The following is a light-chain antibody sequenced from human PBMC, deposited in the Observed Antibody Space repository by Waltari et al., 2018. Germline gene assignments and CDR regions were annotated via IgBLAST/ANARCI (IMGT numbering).Light chain of an antibody. Sequence: SYDLTQPPSVSVSPGQTATITYSGHKLGDKYTSWYHQRPGQSPVLVIYQDNRRPSGIPERFSGSNSGKIATLTISGTQAMDEADYYCQAWAGNTAVFGGGTRLTVL. CDR3: QAWAGNTAV. J-gene: IGLJ2*01. CDR1: KLGDKY. V-gene: IGLV3-1*01. CDR2: QDN.